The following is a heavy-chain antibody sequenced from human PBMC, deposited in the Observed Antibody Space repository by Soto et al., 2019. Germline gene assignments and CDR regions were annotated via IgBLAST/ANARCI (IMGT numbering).Heavy chain of an antibody. D-gene: IGHD5-12*01. CDR1: GYTFTGYY. CDR2: INPNSGGT. Sequence: ASVKVSCKASGYTFTGYYMHWVRQAPGQGLEWMGWINPNSGGTNYAQKFQGWVTMTRDTSISTAYMELSRLRSDDTAVYYCARSPGDGYNPQPYDYWGQGTLVTVSS. V-gene: IGHV1-2*04. CDR3: ARSPGDGYNPQPYDY. J-gene: IGHJ4*02.